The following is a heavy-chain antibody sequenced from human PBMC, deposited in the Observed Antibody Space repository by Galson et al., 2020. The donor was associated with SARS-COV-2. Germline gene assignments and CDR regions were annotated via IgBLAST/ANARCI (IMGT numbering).Heavy chain of an antibody. Sequence: IKSKTDGGTADYAAPAKGRFTISRDDSKRTLYLQMNSLKSDDTAVYYCSTLRNWGQGTLVTVSS. D-gene: IGHD3-16*01. CDR2: IKSKTDGGTA. V-gene: IGHV3-15*01. CDR3: STLRN. J-gene: IGHJ4*02.